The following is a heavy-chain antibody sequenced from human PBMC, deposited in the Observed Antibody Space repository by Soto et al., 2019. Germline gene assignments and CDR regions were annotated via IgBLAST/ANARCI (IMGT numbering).Heavy chain of an antibody. V-gene: IGHV1-2*04. CDR2: INPNSGGT. D-gene: IGHD5-12*01. CDR1: GYTFTGYY. CDR3: ARGSNSGYDSSHYYYYYYMDV. J-gene: IGHJ6*03. Sequence: ASVKVSCKASGYTFTGYYMHWVRQAPGQGLEWMGWINPNSGGTNYAQKFQGWVTMTRDTSISTAYMELSRLGSDDTAVYYCARGSNSGYDSSHYYYYYYMDVWGKGTTVTVSS.